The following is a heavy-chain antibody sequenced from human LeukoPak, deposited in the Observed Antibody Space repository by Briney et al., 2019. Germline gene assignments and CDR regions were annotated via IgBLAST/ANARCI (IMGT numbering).Heavy chain of an antibody. J-gene: IGHJ3*02. CDR3: ARSFMSVQQLTPTDAFDI. D-gene: IGHD6-13*01. V-gene: IGHV1-18*01. CDR2: ISAYNGNT. Sequence: ASVKVSCKASGYTFTSYGISWVRQAPGQGLEWMGWISAYNGNTNYAQKLQGRVTMTTDTSTSTAYMELRSLRSDDTAVYYCARSFMSVQQLTPTDAFDIWGQGTMVTVSS. CDR1: GYTFTSYG.